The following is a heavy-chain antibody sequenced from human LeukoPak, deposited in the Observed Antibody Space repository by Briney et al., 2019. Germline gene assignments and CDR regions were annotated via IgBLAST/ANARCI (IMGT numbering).Heavy chain of an antibody. V-gene: IGHV3-23*01. Sequence: GGSLRLSCAASGFTFSGYSMTWVRQASGKGLEWVSSVTNSGGSTYYADSVKGRFTISRDNAKNSLYLQMNSLRAEDTAVYYCARARSTSDYFDYWGQGTLVTVSS. CDR3: ARARSTSDYFDY. D-gene: IGHD1/OR15-1a*01. CDR1: GFTFSGYS. CDR2: VTNSGGST. J-gene: IGHJ4*02.